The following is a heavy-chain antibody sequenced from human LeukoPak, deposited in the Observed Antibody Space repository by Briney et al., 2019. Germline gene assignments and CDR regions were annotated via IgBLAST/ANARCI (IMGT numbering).Heavy chain of an antibody. CDR1: GYTFTSYA. J-gene: IGHJ5*02. CDR2: INPSGGST. Sequence: ASVKVSCKASGYTFTSYAMNWVRQAPGQGLEWMGIINPSGGSTSYAQKFQGRVTMTRDMSTSTVYMELSSLRSEDTAVYYCARDYYGSGSLHRAYNWFDPWGQGTLVTVSS. CDR3: ARDYYGSGSLHRAYNWFDP. V-gene: IGHV1-46*01. D-gene: IGHD3-10*01.